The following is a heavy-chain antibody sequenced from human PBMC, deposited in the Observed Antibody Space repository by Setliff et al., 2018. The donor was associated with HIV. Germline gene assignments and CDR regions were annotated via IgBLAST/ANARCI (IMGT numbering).Heavy chain of an antibody. V-gene: IGHV4-59*11. CDR3: ARSTVGAGASFP. D-gene: IGHD1-26*01. J-gene: IGHJ5*02. CDR2: ISHSGNT. CDR1: GDSINTHY. Sequence: LSLTCTVSGDSINTHYWSWIRQPPGKGLEWIGCISHSGNTNFNPSLNSRVTISLDTSKNQFSLRLTSLTAADTAIYYCARSTVGAGASFPWG.